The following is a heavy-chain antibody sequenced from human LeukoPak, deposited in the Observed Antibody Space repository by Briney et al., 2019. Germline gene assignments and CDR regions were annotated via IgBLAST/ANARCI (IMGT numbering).Heavy chain of an antibody. CDR2: IRYDGSNK. D-gene: IGHD5-12*01. CDR3: ARDRGDGYDYFWDY. CDR1: GFTFSSYG. V-gene: IGHV3-30*02. J-gene: IGHJ4*02. Sequence: PGGSLRLSCAAAGFTFSSYGMHWVRQAPGKGLEWVAFIRYDGSNKYYADSVKGRFTISRDNSKNTLYLQMNSLRAEDTAVYYCARDRGDGYDYFWDYWGQGTLVTVSA.